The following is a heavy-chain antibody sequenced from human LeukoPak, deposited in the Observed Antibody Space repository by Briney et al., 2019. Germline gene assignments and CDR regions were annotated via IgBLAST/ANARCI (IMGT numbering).Heavy chain of an antibody. CDR3: ARALSGTSCHDY. V-gene: IGHV1-46*01. D-gene: IGHD2-2*01. CDR1: GYTFTGYY. CDR2: INPSGGST. Sequence: ASVKVSCKASGYTFTGYYMHWVRQAPGQGLEWMGIINPSGGSTSYAQKFQGRVTMTRDMSTSTVYMEPSSLRSEDTAVYYCARALSGTSCHDYWGQGTLVTVSS. J-gene: IGHJ4*02.